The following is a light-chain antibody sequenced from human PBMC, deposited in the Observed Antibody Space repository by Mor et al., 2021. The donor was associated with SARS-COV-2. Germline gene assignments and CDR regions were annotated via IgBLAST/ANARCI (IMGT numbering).Light chain of an antibody. CDR2: EDN. CDR1: SGNIASNY. V-gene: IGLV6-57*03. J-gene: IGLJ3*02. CDR3: QSYDTSTRV. Sequence: ISCTRSSGNIASNYVQWYQQRPGSAPTTVIYEDNRRPSGVPDRFSGSIDTSSNSASLTISGLKTEDEADYYCQSYDTSTRVFGG.